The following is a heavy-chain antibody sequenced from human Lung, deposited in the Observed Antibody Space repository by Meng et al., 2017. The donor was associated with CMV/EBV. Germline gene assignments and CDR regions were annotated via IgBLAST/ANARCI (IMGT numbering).Heavy chain of an antibody. V-gene: IGHV3-7*01. D-gene: IGHD3-10*01. J-gene: IGHJ4*02. Sequence: ESXKISXAASGFTFSNNWMSWVRQAPGKGLEWVASIKKDGSEEYYVDSVKGRFTISRDNAKNPLYLQMNILRAEDTAVYYCARVGYSSGSDYYWGQGTLVXVSS. CDR2: IKKDGSEE. CDR1: GFTFSNNW. CDR3: ARVGYSSGSDYY.